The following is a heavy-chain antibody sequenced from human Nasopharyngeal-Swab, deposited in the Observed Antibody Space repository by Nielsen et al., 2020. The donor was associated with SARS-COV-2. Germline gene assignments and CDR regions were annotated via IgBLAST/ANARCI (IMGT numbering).Heavy chain of an antibody. J-gene: IGHJ4*02. V-gene: IGHV3-11*04. CDR3: ARGDDTTDYYEPFDS. CDR2: ISRGGESI. D-gene: IGHD3-22*01. Sequence: GGSLRLSCAVSGFTVSSNYMTWIRQVPGKGLEWVSFISRGGESIYYADSVKGRFTISRDNAKNSVYLQMNSLRAEDSAVYYCARGDDTTDYYEPFDSWGQGTLVTVSS. CDR1: GFTVSSNY.